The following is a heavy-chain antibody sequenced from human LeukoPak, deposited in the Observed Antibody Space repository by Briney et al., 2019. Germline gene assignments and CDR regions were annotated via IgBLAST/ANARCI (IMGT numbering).Heavy chain of an antibody. D-gene: IGHD3-10*01. V-gene: IGHV3-30*18. CDR1: GFTFSSYG. CDR2: ISYDGSNK. CDR3: AKGEPLLLWFGESYYYYGMDV. J-gene: IGHJ6*02. Sequence: PGRSLRLSCAASGFTFSSYGMHWVRQAPGKGLEWVAVISYDGSNKYYADSVKGRFTISRDSSKNTLYPQMNSLRAEDTAVYYCAKGEPLLLWFGESYYYYGMDVWGQGTTVTVSS.